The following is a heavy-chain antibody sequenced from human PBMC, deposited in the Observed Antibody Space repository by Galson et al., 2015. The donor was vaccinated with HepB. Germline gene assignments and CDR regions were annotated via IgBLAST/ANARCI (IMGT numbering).Heavy chain of an antibody. Sequence: SLRLSCAASGFTFSSYNMYWVRQAPGRGLEWVSSISGSGDYFYYADSVRGRFTISRDNAENSLSLQMNSLRAEDTAVYYCVRHPPLGTPFDYWGRGALVTVSS. CDR1: GFTFSSYN. CDR3: VRHPPLGTPFDY. V-gene: IGHV3-21*01. D-gene: IGHD7-27*01. J-gene: IGHJ4*02. CDR2: ISGSGDYF.